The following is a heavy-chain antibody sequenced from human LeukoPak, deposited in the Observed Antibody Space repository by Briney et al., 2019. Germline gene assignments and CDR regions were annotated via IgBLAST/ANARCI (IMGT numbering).Heavy chain of an antibody. J-gene: IGHJ4*02. Sequence: ASVKVSCKASGFTFTSYYMHWVRQAPGQGLEWMGIINPSGGSTSYAQKFQGRVTMTRDTSISTAYMELSRLRSDDTAVYYCARGTLRAGSGTRYYFDYWGQGTLVTVSS. V-gene: IGHV1-46*01. CDR2: INPSGGST. CDR1: GFTFTSYY. CDR3: ARGTLRAGSGTRYYFDY. D-gene: IGHD2-2*01.